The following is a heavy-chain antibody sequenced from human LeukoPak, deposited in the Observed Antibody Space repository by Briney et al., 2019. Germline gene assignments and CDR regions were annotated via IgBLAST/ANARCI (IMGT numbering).Heavy chain of an antibody. Sequence: GGSLRLSCAASGFTFSSYGMQWVRQAPGKGLEWVAFIRYDGSNKYYADSVKGRFTISRDNSKNTLYLQMNSLRAEDTAVYYCAILSSTSADYWGQGTLVTVSS. CDR3: AILSSTSADY. D-gene: IGHD2-2*01. CDR1: GFTFSSYG. J-gene: IGHJ4*02. CDR2: IRYDGSNK. V-gene: IGHV3-30*02.